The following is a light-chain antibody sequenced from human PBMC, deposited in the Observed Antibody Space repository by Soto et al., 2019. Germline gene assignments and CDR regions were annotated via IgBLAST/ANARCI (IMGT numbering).Light chain of an antibody. J-gene: IGKJ5*01. CDR2: GAS. CDR1: QSVSSN. Sequence: EIVMTQSPATLSVSPGERATLSCRASQSVSSNLAWYQQKPGRAPRLLIYGASSRATGIPDRFSGSGSGTDFTLTITRLEPDDSAVYYCQQHGISHITFGQGTRLEI. CDR3: QQHGISHIT. V-gene: IGKV3-20*01.